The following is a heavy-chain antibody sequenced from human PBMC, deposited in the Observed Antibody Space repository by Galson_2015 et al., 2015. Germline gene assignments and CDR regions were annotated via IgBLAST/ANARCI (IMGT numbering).Heavy chain of an antibody. V-gene: IGHV5-51*01. J-gene: IGHJ3*02. CDR1: GYSFTSYW. D-gene: IGHD6-13*01. CDR2: IYPGDSDT. CDR3: ARQRRAATAHPDAFDI. Sequence: QSGAEVKKPGESLKISCKGSGYSFTSYWIGWVRQMPGKGLEWMGIIYPGDSDTRYSPSFQGQVTISADKSISTAYLQWSSLKASDTAMYYCARQRRAATAHPDAFDICGQGTMVTVSS.